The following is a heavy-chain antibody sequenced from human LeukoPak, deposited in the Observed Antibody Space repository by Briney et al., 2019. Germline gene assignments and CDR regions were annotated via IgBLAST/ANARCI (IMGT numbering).Heavy chain of an antibody. CDR1: GFTFSSYA. Sequence: GSLRLSCTASGFTFSSYAMTWVRQPPGKGLEWIGSIYYSGSTYYNPSHKSRVTISVDTSKNQFSLKLSSVTAADTAVYYCARKYSSGWSKNILFDYWGQGTLVTVSS. CDR3: ARKYSSGWSKNILFDY. V-gene: IGHV4-39*01. D-gene: IGHD6-19*01. J-gene: IGHJ4*02. CDR2: IYYSGST.